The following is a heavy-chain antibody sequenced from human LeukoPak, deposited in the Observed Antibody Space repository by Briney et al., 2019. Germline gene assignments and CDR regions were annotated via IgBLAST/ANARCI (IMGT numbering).Heavy chain of an antibody. CDR2: INPNSGGT. V-gene: IGHV1-2*02. CDR1: GYTFTCYY. J-gene: IGHJ5*02. D-gene: IGHD2-2*01. CDR3: ARVPAFGYCSSTSCPNWFDP. Sequence: GASVKVSCKASGYTFTCYYMHWVRQAPGQGLEWMGWINPNSGGTNYAQKFQGRVTMTRDTSISTAYMELSRLRSDDTAVYYCARVPAFGYCSSTSCPNWFDPWGQGTLVTVSS.